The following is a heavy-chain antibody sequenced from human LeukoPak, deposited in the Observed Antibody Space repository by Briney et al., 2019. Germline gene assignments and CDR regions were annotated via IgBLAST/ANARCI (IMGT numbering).Heavy chain of an antibody. CDR3: AKDRGYMDSRLGFDY. Sequence: GGSLRLSCAASGFTFSSYAMSWVRQAPGKGLEWVSAISGSGGSTYYADSVKGRFTISRDNSKNTLYLQMNSLRAVDTAVYYCAKDRGYMDSRLGFDYWGQGTLVTVSS. CDR1: GFTFSSYA. D-gene: IGHD3-10*01. CDR2: ISGSGGST. V-gene: IGHV3-23*01. J-gene: IGHJ4*02.